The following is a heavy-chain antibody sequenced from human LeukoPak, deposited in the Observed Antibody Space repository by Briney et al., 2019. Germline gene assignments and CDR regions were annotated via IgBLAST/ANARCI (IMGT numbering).Heavy chain of an antibody. D-gene: IGHD5-24*01. CDR3: ARAGRDGKKDAFDI. V-gene: IGHV1-8*01. CDR1: GYTFTSFD. Sequence: ASVKVSCKASGYTFTSFDINWLRQATGQGLEWMGWMNPNSGNTGYAQQFQGRVTMTRNTSISTAYMELSSLRSEDTAVYYCARAGRDGKKDAFDIWGQGTMVSVSS. J-gene: IGHJ3*02. CDR2: MNPNSGNT.